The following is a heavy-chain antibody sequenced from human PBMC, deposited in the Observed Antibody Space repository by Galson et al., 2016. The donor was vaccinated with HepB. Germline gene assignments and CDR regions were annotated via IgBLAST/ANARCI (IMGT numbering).Heavy chain of an antibody. Sequence: SLRLSCAASGFTFSGYVMAWVRLAPGKGLEWVSRVTGDGVVTHYAESVKGRFTISRDNSKDTLYLQMNSLRSEDTAVYYCATEIQASFAYSWYEYHWGQGTLVTVSS. CDR3: ATEIQASFAYSWYEYH. CDR1: GFTFSGYV. J-gene: IGHJ4*02. CDR2: VTGDGVVT. D-gene: IGHD6-13*01. V-gene: IGHV3-23*01.